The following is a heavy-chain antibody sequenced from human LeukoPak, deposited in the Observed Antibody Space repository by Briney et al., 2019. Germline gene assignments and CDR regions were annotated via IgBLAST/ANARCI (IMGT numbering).Heavy chain of an antibody. CDR1: GFSFSGHW. Sequence: GGSLRLSCTASGFSFSGHWMHWARQLPGKGLVWVSRISPTGSTTSYADSVKGRFTVSRDNAKNTLYLQVNNLRAEDTAVYYCARGPNSNXSGLDFXGQGTLLTVSS. V-gene: IGHV3-74*01. D-gene: IGHD1-1*01. CDR2: ISPTGSTT. J-gene: IGHJ4*02. CDR3: ARGPNSNXSGLDF.